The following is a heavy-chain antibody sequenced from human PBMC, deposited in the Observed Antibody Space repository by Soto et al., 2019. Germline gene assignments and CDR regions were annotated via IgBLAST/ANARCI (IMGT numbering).Heavy chain of an antibody. J-gene: IGHJ6*02. Sequence: TGGSLRLSCAASGFTFSSYAMSWVRQAPGKGLEWVSAISGSGSSTYYADSVKGRFTISRDNSKNTLYLQMNSLRVEDTAVYYCAKGLRGYDFWSGYYTSYYYAMDAWGQGTTVTVSS. CDR2: ISGSGSST. CDR3: AKGLRGYDFWSGYYTSYYYAMDA. CDR1: GFTFSSYA. D-gene: IGHD3-3*01. V-gene: IGHV3-23*01.